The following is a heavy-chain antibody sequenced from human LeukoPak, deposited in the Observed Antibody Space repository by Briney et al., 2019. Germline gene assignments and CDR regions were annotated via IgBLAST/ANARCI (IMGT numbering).Heavy chain of an antibody. CDR3: ASRYYSYYYMDV. Sequence: SETLSLTCNVSGVSISSMSYYWGWIPQPPGKGLEWIGSNYYSGSTDYNPSLKSRVTISVDTSKNQFSLKLTSVTAADTAVYYCASRYYSYYYMDVWGKGTTVIVSS. J-gene: IGHJ6*03. CDR1: GVSISSMSYY. V-gene: IGHV4-39*01. CDR2: NYYSGST.